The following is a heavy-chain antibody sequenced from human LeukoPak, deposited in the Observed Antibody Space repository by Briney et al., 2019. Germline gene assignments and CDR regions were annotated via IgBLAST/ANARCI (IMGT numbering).Heavy chain of an antibody. CDR2: IYNSGNT. V-gene: IGHV4-4*09. D-gene: IGHD3-10*01. J-gene: IGHJ4*02. Sequence: SETLSLTCTVSGGSISGWYWTWIRQPPGKGPEWIGYIYNSGNTYYNPSLKSRVSISADTSENEFSLRLTSVTAADTALYYCAREVESWFGDLLSYFDSWGQGTQVTVSS. CDR1: GGSISGWY. CDR3: AREVESWFGDLLSYFDS.